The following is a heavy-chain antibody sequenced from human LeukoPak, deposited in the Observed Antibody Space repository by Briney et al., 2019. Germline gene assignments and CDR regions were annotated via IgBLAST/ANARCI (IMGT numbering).Heavy chain of an antibody. J-gene: IGHJ5*02. D-gene: IGHD6-19*01. Sequence: PGGSLRLSCAVSGFTFSSYAMSWVRQAPGKGLEWVSSISSSGVSTYYADSVKGRFTVSRDNSKNTLYLQMNSLRAEDTAVYYCAKGEYGSGWRSWFDPWGQGTLVTVSS. CDR1: GFTFSSYA. CDR3: AKGEYGSGWRSWFDP. CDR2: ISSSGVST. V-gene: IGHV3-23*01.